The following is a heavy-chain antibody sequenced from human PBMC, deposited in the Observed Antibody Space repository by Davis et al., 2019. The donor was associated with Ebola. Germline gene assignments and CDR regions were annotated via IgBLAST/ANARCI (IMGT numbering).Heavy chain of an antibody. V-gene: IGHV2-5*02. D-gene: IGHD3-3*01. CDR2: IYWDDDK. CDR1: GFSLSTSGVG. CDR3: ARRKYYDFWSGYSPGVYYFDY. J-gene: IGHJ4*02. Sequence: SGPTLVTPTQTLTLTCTFAGFSLSTSGVGVGWIRQPTGKALEWLSLIYWDDDKRNSPSLKSRLTITKHTSKNQVVLTMTNMDPVDTATYYCARRKYYDFWSGYSPGVYYFDYWGQGTLVTVSS.